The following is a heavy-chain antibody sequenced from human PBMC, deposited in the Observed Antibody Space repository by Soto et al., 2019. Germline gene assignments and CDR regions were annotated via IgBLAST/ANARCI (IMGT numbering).Heavy chain of an antibody. V-gene: IGHV6-1*01. CDR2: TYYRSKRYT. CDR1: GGRVSTESGP. J-gene: IGHJ5*01. Sequence: SWSLTLISDLAGGRVSTESGPWTWLRHSQSSCLEWLGRTYYRSKRYTDYADSLKSRLTFSPDTSKNQFSLQLTSVTLEDTAVYYWAILIGSSWFDSGGQGNLVTCSS. CDR3: AILIGSSWFDS. D-gene: IGHD2-8*01.